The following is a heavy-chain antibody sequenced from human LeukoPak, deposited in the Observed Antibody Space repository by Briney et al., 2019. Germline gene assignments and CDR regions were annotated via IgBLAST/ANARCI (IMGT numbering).Heavy chain of an antibody. V-gene: IGHV3-30*04. CDR1: GFTFSSYV. CDR2: ISYDGSNE. CDR3: ARGRGVGATALDY. D-gene: IGHD1-26*01. J-gene: IGHJ4*02. Sequence: GGSLRLSCAASGFTFSSYVMHWVRQAPGKGLEWVAIISYDGSNEYYADSVKGRFTISRDNSKNTLYLQMNSLRAADTAVYYCARGRGVGATALDYWGQGTLVTVSS.